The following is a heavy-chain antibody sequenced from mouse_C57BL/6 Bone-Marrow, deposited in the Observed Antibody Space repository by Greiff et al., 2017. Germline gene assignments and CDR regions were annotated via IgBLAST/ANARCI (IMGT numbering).Heavy chain of an antibody. CDR1: GFSLTSYG. J-gene: IGHJ4*01. CDR3: ATNYLFFYYYAMDY. Sequence: VQLVESGPGLVQPSQSLSITCTVSGFSLTSYGVHWVRQSPGKGLEWLGVIWRGGSTDYNAAFMSRLSITKDNSKIQVFFKMNSLQADDTAIYYCATNYLFFYYYAMDYWGQGTSVTVSS. V-gene: IGHV2-5*01. D-gene: IGHD1-1*01. CDR2: IWRGGST.